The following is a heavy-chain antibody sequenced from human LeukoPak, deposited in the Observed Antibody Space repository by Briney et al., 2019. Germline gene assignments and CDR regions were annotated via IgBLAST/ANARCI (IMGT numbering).Heavy chain of an antibody. J-gene: IGHJ3*02. CDR2: ISHDGNNK. D-gene: IGHD2-2*01. V-gene: IGHV3-30*14. CDR1: GFTPSNYA. CDR3: ARDSTVDAFDI. Sequence: GGSLRLSCAASGFTPSNYAIHWVRQAPGKGLEWVAVISHDGNNKYYADSVRGRFTISRDNSKNTLYLQMNSLRAEDTAVYYCARDSTVDAFDIWGQGTMVTVSS.